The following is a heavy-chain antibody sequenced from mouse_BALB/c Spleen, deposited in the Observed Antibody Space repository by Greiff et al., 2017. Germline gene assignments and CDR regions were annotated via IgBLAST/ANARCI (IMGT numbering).Heavy chain of an antibody. Sequence: QVQLKESGPGLVAPSQSLSITCTVSGFSLTSYGVYWVRQPQGKGLEWLGVIWAGGSTNYNSALMSRLSISKDNSKSQVFLKMNSLQTDDTAMYYCASYGNGAWFAYWGQGTLVTVSA. CDR3: ASYGNGAWFAY. V-gene: IGHV2-9*02. CDR1: GFSLTSYG. CDR2: IWAGGST. J-gene: IGHJ3*01. D-gene: IGHD2-1*01.